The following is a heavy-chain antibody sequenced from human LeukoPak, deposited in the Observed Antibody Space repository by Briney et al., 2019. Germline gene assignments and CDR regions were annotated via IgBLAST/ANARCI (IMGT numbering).Heavy chain of an antibody. J-gene: IGHJ4*02. Sequence: ASVKVSCKASGYTFTSYGISWVRQAPGQGLEWMGWISVYNGNTNYAQKLQGRVTMTTDTSTSTAYMELRSLRSDDTAVYYCASSPGTVTTPGYWGQGTLVTVSS. D-gene: IGHD4-17*01. V-gene: IGHV1-18*01. CDR3: ASSPGTVTTPGY. CDR1: GYTFTSYG. CDR2: ISVYNGNT.